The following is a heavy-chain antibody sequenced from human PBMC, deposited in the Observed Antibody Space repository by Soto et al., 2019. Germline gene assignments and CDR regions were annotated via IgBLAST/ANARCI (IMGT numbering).Heavy chain of an antibody. J-gene: IGHJ6*02. CDR2: INAGNGNT. Sequence: ASVKVSCKASGYTFTIYAIHWVRQAPGQRLEWMGWINAGNGNTRYSQKFQGRVTMTRDTSTSTVYMELSSLRSEDTAVYYCARDRAPGWAYYYGMDVWGQGTTVTVSS. D-gene: IGHD1-26*01. CDR3: ARDRAPGWAYYYGMDV. CDR1: GYTFTIYA. V-gene: IGHV1-3*01.